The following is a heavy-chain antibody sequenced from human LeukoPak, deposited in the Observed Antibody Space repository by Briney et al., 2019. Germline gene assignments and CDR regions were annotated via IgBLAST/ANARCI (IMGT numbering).Heavy chain of an antibody. CDR3: ARHGHGYSSGHFDY. V-gene: IGHV4-59*01. CDR1: GGSINTYY. J-gene: IGHJ4*02. CDR2: ISYSGST. D-gene: IGHD5-18*01. Sequence: SETLSLTCTVSGGSINTYYWSWLRQPPGKGLEWIGFISYSGSTDYNPSLKGRVTISVDTSKNQFSLRLSSVTAADTAVYYCARHGHGYSSGHFDYWGQGTLVTVSS.